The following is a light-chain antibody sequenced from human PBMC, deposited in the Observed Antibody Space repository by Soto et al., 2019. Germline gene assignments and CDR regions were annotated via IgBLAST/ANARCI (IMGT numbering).Light chain of an antibody. V-gene: IGKV1-5*03. CDR2: KAS. J-gene: IGKJ1*01. Sequence: DIQMTQSPSTLSASVGDRVTITCRASQSISSWLAWYQQKPGKAPKLLIYKASSLESGVPSRFGGSGSGTEFTPTNRSWQPDDCATDYCQQYNSYPWTFGQENKVEIK. CDR1: QSISSW. CDR3: QQYNSYPWT.